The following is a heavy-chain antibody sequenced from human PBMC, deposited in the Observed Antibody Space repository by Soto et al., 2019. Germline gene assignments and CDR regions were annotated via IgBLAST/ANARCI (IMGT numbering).Heavy chain of an antibody. CDR3: SVENWGPGGYYFDF. CDR2: VIPVFGKT. D-gene: IGHD7-27*01. J-gene: IGHJ4*02. Sequence: SVKVSCKASGGTFNSYGINWVRQAPGQGLEWMGGVIPVFGKTNYARKFHGRVTIVADGSTGTSYMELSSLRSDDTAVYYCSVENWGPGGYYFDFWGQGTLVTVSS. CDR1: GGTFNSYG. V-gene: IGHV1-69*13.